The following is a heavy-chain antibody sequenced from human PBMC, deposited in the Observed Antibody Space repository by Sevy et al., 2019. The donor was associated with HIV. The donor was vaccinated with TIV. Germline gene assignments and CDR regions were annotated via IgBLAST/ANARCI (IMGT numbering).Heavy chain of an antibody. CDR3: AKTPFMDFWNDYYSFYFDF. CDR2: ISFSGSKT. J-gene: IGHJ4*02. V-gene: IGHV3-23*01. D-gene: IGHD3-3*01. CDR1: EFNFNNYA. Sequence: GGSLRLSCAAAEFNFNNYAMTWVHQAPGKGLEWVSGISFSGSKTYYAESVKGRFSISRDPSKNTLYLQMNNVRVEDTAVYFCAKTPFMDFWNDYYSFYFDFWGQGTLVTVSS.